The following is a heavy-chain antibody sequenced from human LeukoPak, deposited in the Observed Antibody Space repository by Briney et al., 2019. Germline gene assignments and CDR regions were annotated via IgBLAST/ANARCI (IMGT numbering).Heavy chain of an antibody. V-gene: IGHV3-23*01. CDR3: ATKMYYYDSSGYYSWGFDY. CDR1: GLTFSSYA. J-gene: IGHJ4*02. D-gene: IGHD3-22*01. CDR2: ISGSGGST. Sequence: GGSLRLSCAASGLTFSSYAMSWVRQAPGKGLEWVSAISGSGGSTYYADSVKGRFTISRDNSKNTLYLQMNSLRAEDTAVYYCATKMYYYDSSGYYSWGFDYWGQGTLVTVSS.